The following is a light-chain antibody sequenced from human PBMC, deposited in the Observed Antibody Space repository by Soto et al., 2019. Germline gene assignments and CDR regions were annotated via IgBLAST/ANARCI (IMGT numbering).Light chain of an antibody. J-gene: IGKJ5*01. V-gene: IGKV1-16*02. CDR3: QQYHSYPIT. CDR1: QGISTY. CDR2: GAS. Sequence: DIQMTQSPSSLSASVGDRVTITCRASQGISTYLAWLQQRAGEAPRSLIYGASSLQSGVPSKFSGSGSRTDFTLTISNLQPEDFATYYCQQYHSYPITFGQGTRLEIK.